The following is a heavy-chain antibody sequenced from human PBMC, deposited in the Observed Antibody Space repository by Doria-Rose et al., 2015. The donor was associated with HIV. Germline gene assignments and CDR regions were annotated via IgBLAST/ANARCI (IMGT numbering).Heavy chain of an antibody. J-gene: IGHJ6*02. CDR2: INPRGST. CDR1: GGSFSGYY. Sequence: QVQLQESGAGLVKPSETLSLTCAVFGGSFSGYYWSWIRQPPGKGLEWIGAINPRGSTNYNTSLKSRVTIALDTSKNLFSLKLNSVTAADTAVYYCARGLLRGGWNDVDYYYGMDVWGQGTTVTVSS. V-gene: IGHV4-34*01. CDR3: ARGLLRGGWNDVDYYYGMDV. D-gene: IGHD1-1*01.